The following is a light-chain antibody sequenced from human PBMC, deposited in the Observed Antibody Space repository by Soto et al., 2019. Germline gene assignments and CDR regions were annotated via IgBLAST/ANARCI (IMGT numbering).Light chain of an antibody. CDR2: EVS. CDR1: SSDVGAYNY. CDR3: NPFTSNRTLV. J-gene: IGLJ2*01. Sequence: QSALTQPASVSGSPGQSITISCTGTSSDVGAYNYDSWYQQHPGKAPKLMIYEVSNRPSGVSNRFSGSKSGNTASLTISGLQTEEEADCYRNPFTSNRTLVFGGGTNVTVL. V-gene: IGLV2-14*01.